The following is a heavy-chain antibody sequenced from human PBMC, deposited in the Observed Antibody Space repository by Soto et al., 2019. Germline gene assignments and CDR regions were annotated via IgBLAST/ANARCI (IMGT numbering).Heavy chain of an antibody. V-gene: IGHV3-30*18. J-gene: IGHJ3*02. CDR3: AKSLRRWLQLRGAFDI. CDR2: ISYDGSNK. Sequence: GGSLRLSCAASGFTFSSYGMHWVRQAPGKGLEWVAVISYDGSNKYYADSVKGRFTISRDNSKNTLYLQMNSLRAEDTAVYYCAKSLRRWLQLRGAFDIWGQGTMVTVS. CDR1: GFTFSSYG. D-gene: IGHD5-12*01.